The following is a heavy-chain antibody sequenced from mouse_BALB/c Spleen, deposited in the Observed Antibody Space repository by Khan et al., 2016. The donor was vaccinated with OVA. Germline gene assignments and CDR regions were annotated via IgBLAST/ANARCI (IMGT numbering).Heavy chain of an antibody. CDR3: ARNAYYGNYFAF. CDR1: GYTFTNYW. CDR2: VYPGDGRV. V-gene: IGHV1S81*02. J-gene: IGHJ2*01. Sequence: QVQLQQPGAELVKPGASVKLSCKASGYTFTNYWVHWVKQRPGQGLEWIGEVYPGDGRVNFNQKFRIKATLTVDKSSSTAYMQLSSLTSEDSAFYYCARNAYYGNYFAFWGHGTTLTVSS. D-gene: IGHD2-10*01.